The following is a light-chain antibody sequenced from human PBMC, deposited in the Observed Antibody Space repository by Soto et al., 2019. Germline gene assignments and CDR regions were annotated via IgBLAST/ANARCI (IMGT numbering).Light chain of an antibody. CDR1: LSVSTN. Sequence: EIVMRQALGTLSVSPGERATLSCRASLSVSTNLAWYQQKPGQAPRLLIYGASNRATGIPDRFSGSGSGTDFTLTITGLEPEDFAVYYCQQYGSPPRTFGQGTRLE. J-gene: IGKJ5*01. CDR3: QQYGSPPRT. CDR2: GAS. V-gene: IGKV3-20*01.